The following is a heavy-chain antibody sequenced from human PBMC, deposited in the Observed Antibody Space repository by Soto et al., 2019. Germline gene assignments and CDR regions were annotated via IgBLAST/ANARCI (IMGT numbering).Heavy chain of an antibody. D-gene: IGHD3-10*01. CDR2: SYHSGST. CDR1: GASIGSSNW. J-gene: IGHJ4*02. Sequence: SETLSLTCAVSGASIGSSNWWNWVRQPPGKGLEWIGESYHSGSTSYNPSLKSRGTLSVERSKNQFSLKLSSVTAADTAVYFCAIRRDGSGSLDQWGQGTLVTVSS. V-gene: IGHV4-4*02. CDR3: AIRRDGSGSLDQ.